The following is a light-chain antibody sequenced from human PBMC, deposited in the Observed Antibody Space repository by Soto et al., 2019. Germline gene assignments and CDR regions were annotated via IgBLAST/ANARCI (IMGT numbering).Light chain of an antibody. Sequence: DIHMTRSPSTLGGSVLYIITITCRAIQTISSWLAWYQQKPGKAPKLLIYKASTLKSGVPSRFSGSGSGTEFTLTISSLQPDDFATYYCQQYNSYPTFGQGTKVDIK. CDR3: QQYNSYPT. V-gene: IGKV1-5*03. CDR1: QTISSW. J-gene: IGKJ1*01. CDR2: KAS.